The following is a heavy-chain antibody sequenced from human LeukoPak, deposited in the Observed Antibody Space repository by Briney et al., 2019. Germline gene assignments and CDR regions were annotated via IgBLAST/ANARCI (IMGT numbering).Heavy chain of an antibody. V-gene: IGHV4-59*01. CDR1: GGSISSYY. CDR2: IYYSGST. J-gene: IGHJ5*02. Sequence: SETLSLTCTVSGGSISSYYWSWIRQPPGKGLEWIGYIYYSGSTNYNPSLKSRVTISVDTSKNQFSLKLSSVTAADTAVYYCARGPKVLRFLEWPLSHNWFDPWGQGTLVTVSS. CDR3: ARGPKVLRFLEWPLSHNWFDP. D-gene: IGHD3-3*01.